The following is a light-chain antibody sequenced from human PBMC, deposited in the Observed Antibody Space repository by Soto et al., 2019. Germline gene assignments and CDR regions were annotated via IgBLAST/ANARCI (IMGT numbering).Light chain of an antibody. CDR3: QQYNNLTPT. V-gene: IGKV3-15*01. CDR2: GAS. Sequence: HSPESLCFSPWSRSTIYSRSSQSVSSSYLAWYQQKPGQAPRLIIYGASTRATGIQARFSGRGAGTEFTLTISSLQAEDFAVYCWQQYNNLTPTFGQGTKVDI. J-gene: IGKJ1*01. CDR1: QSVSSSY.